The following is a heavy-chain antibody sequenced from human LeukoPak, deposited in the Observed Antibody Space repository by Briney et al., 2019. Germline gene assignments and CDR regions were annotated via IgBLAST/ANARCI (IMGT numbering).Heavy chain of an antibody. J-gene: IGHJ4*02. Sequence: TPSETLSLTCTVSGGSISSYYWSWIRQPPGKGLEWIGYIYYSGSTNYNPSLKSRVTISVDTSKNQFSLKLSSVAAADTAVYYCARGRPDFVDTAMGTGGPSDYWGQGTLVTVSS. CDR1: GGSISSYY. V-gene: IGHV4-59*12. CDR2: IYYSGST. D-gene: IGHD5-18*01. CDR3: ARGRPDFVDTAMGTGGPSDY.